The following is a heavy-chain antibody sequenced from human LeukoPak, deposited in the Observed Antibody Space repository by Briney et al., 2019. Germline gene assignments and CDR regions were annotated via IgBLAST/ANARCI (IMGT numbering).Heavy chain of an antibody. CDR2: INSDGSST. Sequence: GGSLRLSCAASGFTFSSYWMHWVRHAPGKGLVWVSRINSDGSSTIYADSVKGRFTSSRENAKNTLYLQMNSLRAEDPAVYHCARLSTHIDYWGQGTLVTVSS. V-gene: IGHV3-74*01. CDR3: ARLSTHIDY. CDR1: GFTFSSYW. D-gene: IGHD5/OR15-5a*01. J-gene: IGHJ4*02.